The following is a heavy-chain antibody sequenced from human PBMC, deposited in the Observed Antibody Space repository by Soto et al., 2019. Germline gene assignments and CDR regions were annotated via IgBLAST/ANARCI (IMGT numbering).Heavy chain of an antibody. Sequence: QLQLQEFGSGLVKPSQTLSLTCAVSGGSISSGGYSWSWIRQPPGKGLEWIGYIYHSGSTYYNPSLKSRVTISVDRSKNQFSLKLSSVTAADTAVYYCARGRAEYSYGSTDFDYWGQGTLVTVSS. CDR3: ARGRAEYSYGSTDFDY. J-gene: IGHJ4*02. V-gene: IGHV4-30-2*01. D-gene: IGHD5-18*01. CDR1: GGSISSGGYS. CDR2: IYHSGST.